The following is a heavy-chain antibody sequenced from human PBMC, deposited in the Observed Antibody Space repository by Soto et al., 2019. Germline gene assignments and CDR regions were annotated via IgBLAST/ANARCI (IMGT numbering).Heavy chain of an antibody. Sequence: PGGSLRLSCAASGFTFSSYSMNWVRQAPGKGLEWVSYISSSSSTIYYADSVKGRFTISRDNAKNSLYLQMNSLRAEDTAVYYCARAGDYAYYYYYMYVWGKGTTVTVSS. CDR3: ARAGDYAYYYYYMYV. D-gene: IGHD4-17*01. V-gene: IGHV3-48*01. J-gene: IGHJ6*03. CDR1: GFTFSSYS. CDR2: ISSSSSTI.